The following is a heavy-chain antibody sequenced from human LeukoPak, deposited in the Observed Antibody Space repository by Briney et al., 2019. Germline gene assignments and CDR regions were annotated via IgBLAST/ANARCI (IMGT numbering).Heavy chain of an antibody. CDR1: GGSISSSSYY. Sequence: SETLSLTCTVSGGSISSSSYYWGWIRQPPGKGLEWIGSIYYSGSTYYNPSLKSRVTISVDTSKNQFSLKLSSVTAADTAVYYCARYPWGGKPSSHFDYWGQGTLVTVSS. D-gene: IGHD4-23*01. CDR3: ARYPWGGKPSSHFDY. J-gene: IGHJ4*02. CDR2: IYYSGST. V-gene: IGHV4-39*01.